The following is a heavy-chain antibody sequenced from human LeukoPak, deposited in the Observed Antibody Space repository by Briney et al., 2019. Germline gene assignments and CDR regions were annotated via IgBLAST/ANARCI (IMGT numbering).Heavy chain of an antibody. Sequence: GEPLNVSCKGSGYSFTSYWIGWVRQMPGKGLEWMGIIYPGDSDTRYSPSFQGQVTISADKSISTAYLQWSSLKASDTAMYYCARIAYCGGDCYHSFDYWGQGTLVTVCS. V-gene: IGHV5-51*01. D-gene: IGHD2-21*02. CDR2: IYPGDSDT. J-gene: IGHJ4*02. CDR1: GYSFTSYW. CDR3: ARIAYCGGDCYHSFDY.